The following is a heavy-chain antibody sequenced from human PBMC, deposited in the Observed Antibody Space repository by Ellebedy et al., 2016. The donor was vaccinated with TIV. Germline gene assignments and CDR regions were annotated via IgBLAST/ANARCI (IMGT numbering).Heavy chain of an antibody. D-gene: IGHD3-22*01. J-gene: IGHJ4*02. Sequence: PGGSLRLSCAASGFTFSSYAMSWVRQAPGKGLEWVSTISSTGSRTYYADSVEGRFIISRDNSKKTLYLQMNSLNAEDTAVYYCAKGRGGGSDTSAPRYYFDYWGLGTLVTVSS. V-gene: IGHV3-23*01. CDR2: ISSTGSRT. CDR3: AKGRGGGSDTSAPRYYFDY. CDR1: GFTFSSYA.